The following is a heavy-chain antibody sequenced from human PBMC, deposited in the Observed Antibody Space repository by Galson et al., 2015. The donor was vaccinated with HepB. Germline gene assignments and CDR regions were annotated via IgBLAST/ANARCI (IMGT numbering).Heavy chain of an antibody. Sequence: SVKVSCKASGGTFSSYAISWVRQAPGQGLEWMGGIIPIFGTANYAQKFQGRVTITADESTSTAYMELSSLRSEDTAVYYCARDGYYYDSSGYYDDAFDIWGQGTMVTVSS. CDR1: GGTFSSYA. CDR2: IIPIFGTA. J-gene: IGHJ3*02. CDR3: ARDGYYYDSSGYYDDAFDI. D-gene: IGHD3-22*01. V-gene: IGHV1-69*13.